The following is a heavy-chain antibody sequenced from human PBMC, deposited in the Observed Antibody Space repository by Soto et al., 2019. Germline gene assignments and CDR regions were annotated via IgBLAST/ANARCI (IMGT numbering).Heavy chain of an antibody. Sequence: SETLSLTCTVSGASMTNYHWNWVRQSAGGGLEYIGRVSGTGSTNYNPSLKGRVTMSVDTSRDQVSLRLRSVTRADTAVYYCARDQYDFRSGSYYYAMEVWGQGTKVTVSS. V-gene: IGHV4-4*07. CDR2: VSGTGST. CDR1: GASMTNYH. D-gene: IGHD3-3*01. CDR3: ARDQYDFRSGSYYYAMEV. J-gene: IGHJ6*02.